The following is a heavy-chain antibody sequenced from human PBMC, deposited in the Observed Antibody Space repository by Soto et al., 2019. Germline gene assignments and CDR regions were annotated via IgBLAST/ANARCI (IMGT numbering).Heavy chain of an antibody. CDR3: AADREYFRFDY. CDR2: MWRSESDK. Sequence: EVRVVESGGGLVQPGGSLRLSCTTSGFTFRDYWMSWVRQAPGKGLEWVAHMWRSESDKAYVDSVIGRFTISRDNAKNSLXLXXXXXXXXXXXXYYCAADREYFRFDYWGQGXLVTVSS. CDR1: GFTFRDYW. V-gene: IGHV3-7*01. J-gene: IGHJ4*02. D-gene: IGHD3-10*01.